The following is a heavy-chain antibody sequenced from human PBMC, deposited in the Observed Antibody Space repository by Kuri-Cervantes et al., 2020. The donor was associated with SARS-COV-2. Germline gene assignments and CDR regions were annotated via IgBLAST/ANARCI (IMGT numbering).Heavy chain of an antibody. CDR2: IRGSGDST. CDR1: GFTFSSDS. V-gene: IGHV3-23*01. D-gene: IGHD6-13*01. Sequence: GRSLRLSCAASGFTFSSDSMNWVRQAPGKGLEWVSSIRGSGDSTYYADSVKGRFTISRDNSKNTLSLEMNSLAADDTAVYYCANGHSSSRFEVPFDNWGQGTLVTVSS. J-gene: IGHJ4*02. CDR3: ANGHSSSRFEVPFDN.